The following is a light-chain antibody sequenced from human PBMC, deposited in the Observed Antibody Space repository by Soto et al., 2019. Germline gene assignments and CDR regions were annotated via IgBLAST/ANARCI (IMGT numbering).Light chain of an antibody. CDR3: MQDSQFPPYT. J-gene: IGKJ2*01. CDR2: KIS. CDR1: QSLVHRDGNTY. V-gene: IGKV2-24*01. Sequence: DIVMTQTPLFSPVTLGQPASISCNSSQSLVHRDGNTYLSWLQQRPGQPPRPLIYKISNRFSGVPDRFRGSGAVTDFTLKISRVEAEDVGIYYCMQDSQFPPYTFGQGTKLEIK.